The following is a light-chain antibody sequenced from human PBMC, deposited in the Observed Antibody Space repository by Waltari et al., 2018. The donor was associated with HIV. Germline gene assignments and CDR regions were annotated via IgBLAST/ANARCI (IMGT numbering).Light chain of an antibody. V-gene: IGLV7-46*01. CDR2: ETS. Sequence: QPVVTQEPPLTASPGGPVTPTWCSSPGPVTSGHNPYWFQQKSGQAPRHLIYETSNKPSWAPDRFSGSHLGGKAALTLSGPQPEDEADYFCWLSYAGAWPVVFGGGTKLTVL. J-gene: IGLJ2*01. CDR3: WLSYAGAWPVV. CDR1: PGPVTSGHN.